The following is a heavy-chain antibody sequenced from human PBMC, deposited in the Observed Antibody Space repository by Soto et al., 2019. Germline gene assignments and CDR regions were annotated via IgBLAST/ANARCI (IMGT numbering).Heavy chain of an antibody. J-gene: IGHJ6*02. CDR2: IWYDGINK. CDR3: WKDRVQMVGGLEV. D-gene: IGHD2-15*01. V-gene: IGHV3-33*06. CDR1: GFTFSNNG. Sequence: QVQLVESGGGVVQPGRSLRLSCAASGFTFSNNGMHWVRQAPGKGLEWVAVIWYDGINKYYADSVKGRFIISRDNSKNTGYPQMNSLGAEDTAVYYLWKDRVQMVGGLEVWGQGTTVTVSS.